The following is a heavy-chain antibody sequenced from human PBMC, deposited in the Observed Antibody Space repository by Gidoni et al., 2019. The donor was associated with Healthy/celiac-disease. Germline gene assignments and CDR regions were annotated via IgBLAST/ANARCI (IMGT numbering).Heavy chain of an antibody. CDR1: GYTFTRYD. CDR2: MNHNSGNT. D-gene: IGHD3-10*01. Sequence: QVQLVQSGAEVKKPGSSVKVSCKASGYTFTRYDINWVRQATGQGLEWMGWMNHNSGNTGYAQKFQGRVTMTRNTSISTAYMELSSLRSEDTAVYYCARDMVRGRGMDVWGQGTTVTVSS. V-gene: IGHV1-8*01. J-gene: IGHJ6*02. CDR3: ARDMVRGRGMDV.